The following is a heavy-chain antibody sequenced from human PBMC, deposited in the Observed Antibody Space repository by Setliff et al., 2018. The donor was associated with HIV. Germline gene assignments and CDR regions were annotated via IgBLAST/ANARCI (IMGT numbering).Heavy chain of an antibody. D-gene: IGHD2-15*01. CDR2: MHHSGRT. V-gene: IGHV4-39*01. CDR3: ARSVPRYCSGGSCYPPLFDY. CDR1: GDSITSNSYY. Sequence: SETLSLTCTVSGDSITSNSYYWGWIRQSPGKGLEWIGTMHHSGRTYYNPSLKSRVAIFIDTSKNQFSLRLSSVTAADTAVYYCARSVPRYCSGGSCYPPLFDYWGQGTLVTVSS. J-gene: IGHJ4*02.